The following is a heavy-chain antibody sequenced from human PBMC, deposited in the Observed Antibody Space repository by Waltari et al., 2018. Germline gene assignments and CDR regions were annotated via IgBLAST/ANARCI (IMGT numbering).Heavy chain of an antibody. CDR2: INPKNGGT. Sequence: QVQLVQSGAEVTKPGASVRVSCTTPGYTFPDYYIHWGRQAPGQGLEWMGWINPKNGGTHYAQKFQGRVTMTSDTSITTAFMDLSSLTSDDTAIYYCAGDPITAAGGYWGQGTLVTVPS. D-gene: IGHD6-13*01. CDR1: GYTFPDYY. V-gene: IGHV1-2*02. CDR3: AGDPITAAGGY. J-gene: IGHJ4*02.